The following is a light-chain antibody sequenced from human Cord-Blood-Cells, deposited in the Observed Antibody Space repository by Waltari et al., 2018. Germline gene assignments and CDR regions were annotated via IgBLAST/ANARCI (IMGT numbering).Light chain of an antibody. CDR3: QQRSNWPLT. CDR1: QSVSSY. J-gene: IGKJ4*01. Sequence: ELMLTQSPDTLPLSPGDRSTRSCRASQSVSSYLAWYQQKPGQAPRLLIYDASNRATGIPARFSGSGSGTDFTLTISSLEPEDFAVYYCQQRSNWPLTFGGGTKVEIK. CDR2: DAS. V-gene: IGKV3-11*01.